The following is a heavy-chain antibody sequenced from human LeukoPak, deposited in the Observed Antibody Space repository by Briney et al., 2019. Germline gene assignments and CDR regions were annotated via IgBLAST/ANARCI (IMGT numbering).Heavy chain of an antibody. CDR2: IRYDGSNK. D-gene: IGHD2-2*02. CDR1: GFTFSSYG. Sequence: GGSLRLACAASGFTFSSYGMHWVRQAPGKGLEWVAFIRYDGSNKYYADSVKGRFTISRDNSKNTLYLQMNSLRAEDTAVYYCARDMPRNSYCSSTSCYNRRFDYWGQGTLVTVSS. J-gene: IGHJ4*02. V-gene: IGHV3-30*02. CDR3: ARDMPRNSYCSSTSCYNRRFDY.